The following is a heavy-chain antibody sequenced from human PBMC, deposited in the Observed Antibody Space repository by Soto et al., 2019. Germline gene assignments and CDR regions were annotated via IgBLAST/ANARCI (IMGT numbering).Heavy chain of an antibody. CDR2: ISYDGSNK. V-gene: IGHV3-30*03. D-gene: IGHD4-17*01. Sequence: GGSLRLSCAASGFTFSSYGMHWVRQAPGKGLEWVAVISYDGSNKYYADSVKGRFTISRDNFKNTLYLQMNSLRAEDTAVYYCARDYGDYVEYFQHWGQGTLVTVSS. J-gene: IGHJ1*01. CDR1: GFTFSSYG. CDR3: ARDYGDYVEYFQH.